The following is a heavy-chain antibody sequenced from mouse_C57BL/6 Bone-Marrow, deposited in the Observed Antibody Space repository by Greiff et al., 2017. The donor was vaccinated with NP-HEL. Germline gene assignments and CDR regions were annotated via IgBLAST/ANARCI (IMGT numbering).Heavy chain of an antibody. CDR1: GYTFTSYW. CDR2: IYPYDSGT. D-gene: IGHD1-1*01. Sequence: QVQLQQPGAELVRPGSSVKLSCKASGYTFTSYWMDWVKQRPGQGLEWIGNIYPYDSGTHYNQKFKDKATLTVDKSSSTAYMQLSSLTSEDSAVYYCARRQLYYYGSEDCWGQGTTLTVSS. CDR3: ARRQLYYYGSEDC. J-gene: IGHJ2*01. V-gene: IGHV1-61*01.